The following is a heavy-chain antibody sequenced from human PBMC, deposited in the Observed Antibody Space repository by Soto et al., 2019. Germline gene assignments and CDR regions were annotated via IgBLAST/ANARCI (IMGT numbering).Heavy chain of an antibody. CDR3: AKGSASGRPYIFDS. CDR1: GFTFSNYV. D-gene: IGHD4-4*01. J-gene: IGHJ4*02. V-gene: IGHV3-23*01. CDR2: VSGGGGDT. Sequence: PGGSLSLSCAASGFTFSNYVMSWVRQAPGKGLDWVSVVSGGGGDTWYADSVKGRFTISRDNSKNTLYLQMNSLRAEHTAIYYCAKGSASGRPYIFDSLGQGTLVHVSS.